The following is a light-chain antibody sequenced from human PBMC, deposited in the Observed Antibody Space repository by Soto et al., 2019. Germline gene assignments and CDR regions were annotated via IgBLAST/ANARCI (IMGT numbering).Light chain of an antibody. CDR3: CSYAGSYTWV. CDR1: SSDVGDYHY. J-gene: IGLJ3*02. V-gene: IGLV2-11*01. Sequence: QSVLTQPRSLSGSPGQSVTISCTGTSSDVGDYHYVSWYQQHPGKAPKLLIYAVNMRPSGVPDRFSGSKSGNTASLTISGLQAEDEADYSCCSYAGSYTWVFGGGTKLTVL. CDR2: AVN.